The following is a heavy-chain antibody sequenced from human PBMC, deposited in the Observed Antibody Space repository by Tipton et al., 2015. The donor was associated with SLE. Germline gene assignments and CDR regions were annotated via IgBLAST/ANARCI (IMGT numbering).Heavy chain of an antibody. CDR3: ARDLYSSGWPSVN. Sequence: SLRLSCEASGFTFSSYEMNWVRQAPGKGLEWVSYISSSGSTIYYADSVKGRFTISRDNAKNSLYLQMNSLRAEDTAVYYCARDLYSSGWPSVNWGQGTLVTVSS. V-gene: IGHV3-48*03. CDR2: ISSSGSTI. D-gene: IGHD6-19*01. CDR1: GFTFSSYE. J-gene: IGHJ4*02.